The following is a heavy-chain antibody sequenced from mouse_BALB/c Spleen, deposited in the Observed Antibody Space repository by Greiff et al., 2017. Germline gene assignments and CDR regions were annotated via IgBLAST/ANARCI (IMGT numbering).Heavy chain of an antibody. D-gene: IGHD4-1*01. CDR1: GFSLTSYG. V-gene: IGHV2-5-1*01. Sequence: VQLQQSGPSLVQPSQCLSITCTVSGFSLTSYGVHWVRQSPGKGLEWLGVIWRGGSTAYNAAFMSRLSITKDNSKSQVFFKMNSLEADDTAIYYCAKASSHGTWGLDYWGQGTVVTVAA. CDR2: IWRGGST. CDR3: AKASSHGTWGLDY. J-gene: IGHJ3*01.